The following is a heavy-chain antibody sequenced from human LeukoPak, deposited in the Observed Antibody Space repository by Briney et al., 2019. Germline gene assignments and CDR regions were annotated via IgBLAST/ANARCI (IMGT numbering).Heavy chain of an antibody. D-gene: IGHD3-9*01. CDR2: ISGSGGSA. Sequence: PGGSLRLSCAASGFTFSSYAMSWVRQAPGKGLEWVSAISGSGGSAYYADSVKGRFTISRDNSKNTLYLQMNSLRAEDTAVCYCAKVFGGHLTGHYFDYWGQGTLVTVSS. CDR1: GFTFSSYA. J-gene: IGHJ4*02. V-gene: IGHV3-23*01. CDR3: AKVFGGHLTGHYFDY.